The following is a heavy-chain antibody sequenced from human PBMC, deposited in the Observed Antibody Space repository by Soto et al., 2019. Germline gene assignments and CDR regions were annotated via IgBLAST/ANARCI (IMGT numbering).Heavy chain of an antibody. Sequence: QVQLQESGPGLVKPSETLSLTCTVSGGSISSYYWSWIRQPPGKGLEWIGYIYYSGSTNYNPSLKSRVTISVDTSKNQFSLKLSSVTAADTAVYYCAREIVGATRQVYFDYWGQGTLVTVSS. CDR1: GGSISSYY. CDR3: AREIVGATRQVYFDY. CDR2: IYYSGST. D-gene: IGHD1-26*01. J-gene: IGHJ4*02. V-gene: IGHV4-59*01.